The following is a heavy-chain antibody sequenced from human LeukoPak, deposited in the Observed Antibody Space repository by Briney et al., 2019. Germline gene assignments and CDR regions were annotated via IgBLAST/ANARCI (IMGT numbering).Heavy chain of an antibody. CDR3: ARERGVAVAGEGVDP. CDR2: INPSGGST. V-gene: IGHV1-46*01. CDR1: GYTFTRHY. Sequence: GASVKVSCKASGYTFTRHYIQWVRQAPGQGLEWMGIINPSGGSTGYAQKFQGRVTLTRDTSTSTVYMELSSLRSEDTAVYYCARERGVAVAGEGVDPWGQGTLVTVSS. J-gene: IGHJ5*02. D-gene: IGHD6-19*01.